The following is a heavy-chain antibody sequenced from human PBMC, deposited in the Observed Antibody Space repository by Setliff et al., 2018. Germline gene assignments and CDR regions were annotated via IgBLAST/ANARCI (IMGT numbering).Heavy chain of an antibody. D-gene: IGHD1-26*01. CDR3: ARCSGSYDAFDI. J-gene: IGHJ3*02. CDR1: GASITSGGFY. CDR2: ISPSGST. V-gene: IGHV4-61*09. Sequence: SETLSLTCSVSGASITSGGFYWTWIRQPAGRGLEWIGHISPSGSTTYNPSVKSRVTISLDTSKNQFSLKLSSVTAADTAVYYCARCSGSYDAFDIWGQGTMVTVSS.